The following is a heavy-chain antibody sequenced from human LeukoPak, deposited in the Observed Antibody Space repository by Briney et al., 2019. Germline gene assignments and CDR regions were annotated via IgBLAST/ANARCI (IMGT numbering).Heavy chain of an antibody. CDR2: IHDSGST. D-gene: IGHD2-2*01. J-gene: IGHJ1*01. CDR3: ARSHRYCSSTSCHHAEYFQH. CDR1: GDSISSGGYS. Sequence: PSETLSLTCAVSGDSISSGGYSWSWIRQTPGKGLEWIAYIHDSGSTYNNPSLKSRLSISIDTSKNQFSLKLSSVTATDTAVYYCARSHRYCSSTSCHHAEYFQHWGQGTLVTVSS. V-gene: IGHV4-30-4*07.